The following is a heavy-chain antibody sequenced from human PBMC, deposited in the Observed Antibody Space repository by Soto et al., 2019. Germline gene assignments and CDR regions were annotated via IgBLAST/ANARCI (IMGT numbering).Heavy chain of an antibody. CDR2: MNPNSGNT. V-gene: IGHV1-8*01. D-gene: IGHD3-10*01. J-gene: IGHJ6*03. CDR1: GYTFTSYD. CDR3: ARVVQLLWFGELLADYYYYYMDV. Sequence: ASVKVSCKASGYTFTSYDINWVRQATGQGLEWMGWMNPNSGNTGYAQKFQGRVTMTRNTSISTAYMEMSSLRSEDTAVYYCARVVQLLWFGELLADYYYYYMDVWGKGTTVTVSS.